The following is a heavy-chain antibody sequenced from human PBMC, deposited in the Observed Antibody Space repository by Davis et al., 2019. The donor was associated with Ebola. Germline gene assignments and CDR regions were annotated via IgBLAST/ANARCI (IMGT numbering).Heavy chain of an antibody. Sequence: AASVKVSCKTSGYPFSDYGITWVRQAPGQGLEWMGWINTFNGNTNFAQRFQGRVTLTTDTSTNTAYMDLRSLRSDDTAIYYCAREAGIVGATPFDHWGQGTLVTVSS. D-gene: IGHD1-26*01. J-gene: IGHJ4*02. CDR3: AREAGIVGATPFDH. CDR2: INTFNGNT. V-gene: IGHV1-18*01. CDR1: GYPFSDYG.